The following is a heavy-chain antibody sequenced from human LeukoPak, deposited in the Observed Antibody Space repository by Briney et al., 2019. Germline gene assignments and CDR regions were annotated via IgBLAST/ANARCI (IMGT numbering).Heavy chain of an antibody. CDR3: ARERITMVRGVPYNWFDP. Sequence: PGGSLRLSCAASGFTFSSYAMSWVHQAPGKGLEWVSAISGSGGSTYYADSVKGRFTISRDNAKNSLYLQMNSLRAEDTAVYYCARERITMVRGVPYNWFDPWGQGTLVTVSS. CDR1: GFTFSSYA. CDR2: ISGSGGST. D-gene: IGHD3-10*01. J-gene: IGHJ5*02. V-gene: IGHV3-23*01.